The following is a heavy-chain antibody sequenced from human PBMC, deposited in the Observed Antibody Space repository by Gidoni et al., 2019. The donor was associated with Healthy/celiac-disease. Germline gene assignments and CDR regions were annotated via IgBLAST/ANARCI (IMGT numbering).Heavy chain of an antibody. CDR2: ISWDGGST. Sequence: EVQLVESGGVVVQPGGSLRLSCAASGSTFADYTMHWVRQAPGKGLEGVSLISWDGGSTYYADSVKSRFAISRDNSKNSPVLETNSLRTEDSAVDYCANVVVAAGAFDYWGQGTLVTVSS. CDR3: ANVVVAAGAFDY. J-gene: IGHJ4*02. CDR1: GSTFADYT. D-gene: IGHD2-15*01. V-gene: IGHV3-43*01.